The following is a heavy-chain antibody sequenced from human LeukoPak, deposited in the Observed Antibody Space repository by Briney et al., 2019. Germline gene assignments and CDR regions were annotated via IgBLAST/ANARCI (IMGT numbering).Heavy chain of an antibody. D-gene: IGHD3-22*01. CDR3: ARGPSSDSRGLDYFDY. V-gene: IGHV1-2*02. J-gene: IGHJ4*02. CDR2: INPKSGGT. Sequence: ASVKVSCKASGYSFSGYYMNWVRQPPGQGLEWMGWINPKSGGTNYAQKFQGRVTMTRDTPINTAYMDLSRVTSDDTAMYYCARGPSSDSRGLDYFDYWGQGTLVTVSS. CDR1: GYSFSGYY.